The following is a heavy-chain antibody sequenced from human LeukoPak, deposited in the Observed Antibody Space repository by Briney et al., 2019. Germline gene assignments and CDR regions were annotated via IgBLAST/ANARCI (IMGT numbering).Heavy chain of an antibody. CDR2: IIPIFGTA. D-gene: IGHD5-24*01. CDR3: ARDREMATMWGFSAFDI. J-gene: IGHJ3*02. V-gene: IGHV1-69*05. Sequence: ASVKVSCKASGGTFSSYAISWVRQAPGQGLEWMGRIIPIFGTANYAQKFQGRVTITTDESTSTAYMELSSLRSEDTAVYYCARDREMATMWGFSAFDIWGQGTMVIVSS. CDR1: GGTFSSYA.